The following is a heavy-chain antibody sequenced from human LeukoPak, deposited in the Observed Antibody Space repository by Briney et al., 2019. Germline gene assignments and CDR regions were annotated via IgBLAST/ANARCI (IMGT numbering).Heavy chain of an antibody. CDR3: ARGRSSWYDLDY. CDR2: INPNSGGT. CDR1: GYSFTVNY. Sequence: ASVKVSCKAAGYSFTVNYMYWVRQAPGQGLEWMGRINPNSGGTNYAQKFQSRVTMTWDTSISTAYMELSRLRCDDTAAYYCARGRSSWYDLDYWGQGTLVTVSS. J-gene: IGHJ4*02. D-gene: IGHD6-13*01. V-gene: IGHV1-2*06.